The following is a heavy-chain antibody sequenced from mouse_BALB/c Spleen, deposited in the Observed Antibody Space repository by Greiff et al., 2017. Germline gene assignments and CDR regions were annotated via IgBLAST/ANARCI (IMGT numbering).Heavy chain of an antibody. V-gene: IGHV6-6*02. Sequence: EVQLVESGGGLVQPGGSMKLSCAASGFTFSSYWMSWVRQSPEKGLEWVAEIRLKSDNYSTHCAVSVKGKFTISRDDSKSRLYLKMNSLRAEDTEMYYCTGDYYGNYDYAMDYWGQGTSVTVSS. CDR3: TGDYYGNYDYAMDY. D-gene: IGHD2-1*01. J-gene: IGHJ4*01. CDR2: IRLKSDNYST. CDR1: GFTFSSYW.